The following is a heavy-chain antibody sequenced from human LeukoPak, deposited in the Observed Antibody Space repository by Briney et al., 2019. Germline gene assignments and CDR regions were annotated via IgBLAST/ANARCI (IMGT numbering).Heavy chain of an antibody. CDR3: AKQNYDFWSGYSLGYYYYGMDD. J-gene: IGHJ6*02. CDR2: IYYSGST. Sequence: SETLSLTCTVSGGSISGSSYYWGWIRQPPGKGLEWIGSIYYSGSTYYNPSLKSRVTISVDTSKNQFSLKLSSVTAADTAVYYCAKQNYDFWSGYSLGYYYYGMDDWGQGTTVTVSS. V-gene: IGHV4-39*01. CDR1: GGSISGSSYY. D-gene: IGHD3-3*01.